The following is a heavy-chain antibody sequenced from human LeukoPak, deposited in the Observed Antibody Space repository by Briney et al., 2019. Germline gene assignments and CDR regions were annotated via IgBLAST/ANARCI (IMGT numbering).Heavy chain of an antibody. J-gene: IGHJ2*01. CDR3: ARVHLDGWYFDL. V-gene: IGHV4-61*05. CDR1: GGSISSSSYY. Sequence: SETLSLTCTVSGGSISSSSYYWGWIRQPPGKGLEWIGYIYYSGSTNYNPSLKSRVTISVDTSKNQFSLKLSSVTAADTAVYYCARVHLDGWYFDLWGRGTLVTVSS. D-gene: IGHD5-24*01. CDR2: IYYSGST.